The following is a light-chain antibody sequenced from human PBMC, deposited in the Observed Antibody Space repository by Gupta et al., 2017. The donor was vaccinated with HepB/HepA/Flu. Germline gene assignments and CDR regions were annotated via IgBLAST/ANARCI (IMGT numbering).Light chain of an antibody. J-gene: IGLJ2*01. CDR2: EDS. CDR1: KLGNKY. V-gene: IGLV3-1*01. Sequence: SYDLTQPPSLSVSPGQTASITCSGDKLGNKYTSWYQHRPGQSPVAVIYEDSKRPSGIPERFSGYNSGSTATLTITGNQALDEADYYWQAWDINTLIFGGGTKLTVL. CDR3: QAWDINTLI.